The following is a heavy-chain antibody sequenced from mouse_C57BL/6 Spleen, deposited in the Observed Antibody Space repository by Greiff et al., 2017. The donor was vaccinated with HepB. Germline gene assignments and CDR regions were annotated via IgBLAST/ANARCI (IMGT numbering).Heavy chain of an antibody. J-gene: IGHJ2*01. Sequence: QVQLKQPGAELVRPGSSVKLSCKASGYTFTSYWMHWVKQRPIQGLEWIGNIDPSDSETHYNQKFKDKATLPVDKSSSTAYMQLSSLTSEDSAVYYCARRSITTVVSLDYWGQGTTLTVSS. CDR3: ARRSITTVVSLDY. CDR2: IDPSDSET. CDR1: GYTFTSYW. D-gene: IGHD1-1*01. V-gene: IGHV1-52*01.